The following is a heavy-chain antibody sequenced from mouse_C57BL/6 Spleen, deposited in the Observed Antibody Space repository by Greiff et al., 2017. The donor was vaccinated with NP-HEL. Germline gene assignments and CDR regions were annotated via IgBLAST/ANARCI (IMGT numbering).Heavy chain of an antibody. D-gene: IGHD4-1*01. CDR2: IYPGDGDT. CDR3: ARSPGNYFDY. Sequence: VQLQESGAELVKPGASVKISCKASGYAFSSYWMNWVKQRPGKGLEWIGQIYPGDGDTNYNGKFKGKATMTADKSSSTAYMQLSSLTAEDSAVYFCARSPGNYFDYWGQGTTLTVSS. CDR1: GYAFSSYW. V-gene: IGHV1-80*01. J-gene: IGHJ2*01.